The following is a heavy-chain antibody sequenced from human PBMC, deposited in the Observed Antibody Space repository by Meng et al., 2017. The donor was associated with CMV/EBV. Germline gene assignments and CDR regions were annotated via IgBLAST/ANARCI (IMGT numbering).Heavy chain of an antibody. D-gene: IGHD1-14*01. Sequence: SETLSLTCAVYGGSFSGYYWSWIRQPPGKGPEWIGEINHSGSTNYNPSLKSRVTISVDTSKNQFSLKLSSVTAADTAVYYCARGLGRKPHYYYYYGMDVWGQGTTVTVSS. J-gene: IGHJ6*02. CDR1: GGSFSGYY. CDR2: INHSGST. V-gene: IGHV4-34*01. CDR3: ARGLGRKPHYYYYYGMDV.